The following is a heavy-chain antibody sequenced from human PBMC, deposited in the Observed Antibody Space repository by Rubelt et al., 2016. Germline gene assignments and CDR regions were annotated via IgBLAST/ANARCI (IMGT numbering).Heavy chain of an antibody. Sequence: QVQLQQWGAGLLKPSETLSLTCAVYGGSFSGYYWSWIRQPPGKGLEWIGEINHSGSPNYNPSLKSRVTISIDTSKNQFSRKLSSVTAAEPAVYYCARAGDPQQWLDNYVDYWGQGTLVTVSS. J-gene: IGHJ4*02. CDR1: GGSFSGYY. CDR2: INHSGSP. CDR3: ARAGDPQQWLDNYVDY. D-gene: IGHD6-19*01. V-gene: IGHV4-34*01.